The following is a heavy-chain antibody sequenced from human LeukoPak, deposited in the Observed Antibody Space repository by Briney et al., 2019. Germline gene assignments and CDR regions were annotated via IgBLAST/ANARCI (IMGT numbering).Heavy chain of an antibody. CDR1: GGSFSGYY. Sequence: SETLSLTCAVYGGSFSGYYWSWIRQPPGKGLEWIGEINHSGSTNYNPSLKSRVTISVDTSKNQFSLKLSSVTAADTAEYYCARGRRGSGYGYYYYYYMDVWGKGTTVTVSS. J-gene: IGHJ6*03. CDR3: ARGRRGSGYGYYYYYYMDV. CDR2: INHSGST. V-gene: IGHV4-34*01. D-gene: IGHD5-12*01.